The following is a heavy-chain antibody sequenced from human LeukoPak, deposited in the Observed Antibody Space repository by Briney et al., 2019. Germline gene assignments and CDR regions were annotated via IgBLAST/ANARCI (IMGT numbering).Heavy chain of an antibody. CDR1: GLTLSSNS. Sequence: GGPLRLSCAASGLTLSSNSMNWVRQAPGKGLEWLSYISSSGNIYYADSVKGRFTISRDNAKNSLYLQMNSLRAEDTAVYYCARDRRSYGSGWYYFDYWGQGTLVTVSS. V-gene: IGHV3-48*01. D-gene: IGHD6-19*01. CDR2: ISSSGNI. J-gene: IGHJ4*02. CDR3: ARDRRSYGSGWYYFDY.